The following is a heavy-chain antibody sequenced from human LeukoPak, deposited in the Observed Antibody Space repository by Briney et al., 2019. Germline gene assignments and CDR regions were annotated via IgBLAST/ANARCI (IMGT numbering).Heavy chain of an antibody. CDR2: IYHSGST. CDR1: GGSISSGGYS. D-gene: IGHD6-19*01. CDR3: ARLLHPYSSGWYAVDY. V-gene: IGHV4-30-2*01. Sequence: SETLSLTWAVSGGSISSGGYSWSWIRQPPGKGLEWIGYIYHSGSTYYNPSLKSRVTISVDRSKYQFSLKLSSVTAADTAVYYCARLLHPYSSGWYAVDYWGQGTLVTVSS. J-gene: IGHJ4*02.